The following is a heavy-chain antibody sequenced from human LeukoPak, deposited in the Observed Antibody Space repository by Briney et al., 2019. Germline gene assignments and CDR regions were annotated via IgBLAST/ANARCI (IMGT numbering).Heavy chain of an antibody. J-gene: IGHJ4*02. CDR3: ARVSAAMVPDY. CDR2: IYYSGST. V-gene: IGHV4-59*01. D-gene: IGHD5-18*01. Sequence: PSETLSLTCTVSGGSISSYYWSWIRQPPGKGLEWIGYIYYSGSTNYNPSLKSRVTIPVDASKNQFSLKLSSVTAADTAVYYCARVSAAMVPDYWGQGTLVTVSS. CDR1: GGSISSYY.